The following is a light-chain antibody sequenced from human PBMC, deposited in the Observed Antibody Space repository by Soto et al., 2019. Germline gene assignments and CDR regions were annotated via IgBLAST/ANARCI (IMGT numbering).Light chain of an antibody. CDR2: GAS. Sequence: EIVLTQSPGTLSLSPGEGATLSCRASQSGSTNFFAWYQQKPGRAPRLLIYGASTRATGIPDRFSGSGSETDFTLTISRLEPEDFEVYYCQQYGRTSWTFGQGNKVEIK. CDR3: QQYGRTSWT. CDR1: QSGSTNF. J-gene: IGKJ1*01. V-gene: IGKV3-20*01.